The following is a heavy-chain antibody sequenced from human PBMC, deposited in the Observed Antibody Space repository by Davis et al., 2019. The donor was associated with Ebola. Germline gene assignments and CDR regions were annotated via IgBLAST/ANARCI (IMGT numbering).Heavy chain of an antibody. Sequence: PGGSLKISCAASGFTFSRYWIHWVRQAPGKGLEWVAFLSYDGGSKDYADSLKGRFTMSRDNSKNTVYPQMNSLRAEDTAVYYCAKEGIFSLLVVATANPDFDYWGQGTLVTVSS. J-gene: IGHJ4*02. CDR2: LSYDGGSK. CDR3: AKEGIFSLLVVATANPDFDY. CDR1: GFTFSRYW. D-gene: IGHD2-15*01. V-gene: IGHV3-30*07.